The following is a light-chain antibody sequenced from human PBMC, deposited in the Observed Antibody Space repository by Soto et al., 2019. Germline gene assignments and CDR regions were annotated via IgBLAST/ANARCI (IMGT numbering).Light chain of an antibody. J-gene: IGKJ1*01. V-gene: IGKV1-39*01. CDR3: KQTYSTPGT. CDR1: QSISSY. Sequence: DIQSTPSPSSLSASVGDRVTITCRASQSISSYLNWYQQKPGKAPKLLIYAASSLQSGVPSRFSGSGSGTDFTLTINSLKPEDFATFYCKQTYSTPGTVGKGTKVDIK. CDR2: AAS.